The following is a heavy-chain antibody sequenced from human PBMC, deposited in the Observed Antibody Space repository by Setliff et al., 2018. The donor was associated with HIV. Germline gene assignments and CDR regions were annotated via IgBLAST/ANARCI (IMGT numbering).Heavy chain of an antibody. J-gene: IGHJ6*03. V-gene: IGHV3-21*04. D-gene: IGHD3-10*01. CDR3: ARARGSVGYYGSGTMYHMDV. CDR1: GFTFIDYA. Sequence: PGGSLRLSCAASGFTFIDYALNWVRQAPGGGLEWVSSISSSGSYIYYAGSLKGRFTISRDNAKNSMYLQMNSLRVEDTATYYCARARGSVGYYGSGTMYHMDVWGKGTTVTVSS. CDR2: ISSSGSYI.